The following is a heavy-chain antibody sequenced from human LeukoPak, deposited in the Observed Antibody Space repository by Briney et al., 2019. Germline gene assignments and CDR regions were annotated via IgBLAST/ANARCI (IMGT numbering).Heavy chain of an antibody. CDR1: GGTFSSYA. CDR3: ARVSDTAMVEGGYYFDY. V-gene: IGHV1-69*06. D-gene: IGHD5-18*01. J-gene: IGHJ4*02. Sequence: SVKVSCKASGGTFSSYAISWVRQAPGQGLEWMGGIIPIFGTANYAQKFQGRVTITADKSTSTAYMELSSLRSEDTAVYYCARVSDTAMVEGGYYFDYWGQGTLVTVSS. CDR2: IIPIFGTA.